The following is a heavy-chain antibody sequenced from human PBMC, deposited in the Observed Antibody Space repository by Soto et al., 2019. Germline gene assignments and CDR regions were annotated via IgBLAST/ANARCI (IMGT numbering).Heavy chain of an antibody. J-gene: IGHJ4*02. Sequence: QVQLVQSGAEVKKPGSSVKVSCKASGGTFSSYTISWVRQAPGQGLEWMGRIIPILGIATYAQKFRGRVTITADKSTSTAYMELSSLRSEDTAVYYCATTDNYDYIWGSYRPGDYWGQGTLVTVSS. CDR2: IIPILGIA. CDR1: GGTFSSYT. V-gene: IGHV1-69*02. D-gene: IGHD3-16*02. CDR3: ATTDNYDYIWGSYRPGDY.